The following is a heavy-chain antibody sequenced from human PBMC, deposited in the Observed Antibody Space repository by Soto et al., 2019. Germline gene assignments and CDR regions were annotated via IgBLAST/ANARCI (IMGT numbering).Heavy chain of an antibody. J-gene: IGHJ4*02. V-gene: IGHV4-59*01. Sequence: SETLSLTCTVSGVSISSYYWSWLRQPPGKGLEWIGYIYYSGSTNYNPSLKSRVTISVDTSKNQFSLKLSSVTAADTAVYYCARVATLYYFDYWGQGTLVTVSS. CDR2: IYYSGST. CDR3: ARVATLYYFDY. CDR1: GVSISSYY.